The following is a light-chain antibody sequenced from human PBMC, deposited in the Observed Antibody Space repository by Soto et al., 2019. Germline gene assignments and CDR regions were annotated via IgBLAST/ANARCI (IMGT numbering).Light chain of an antibody. J-gene: IGKJ3*01. V-gene: IGKV1-39*01. CDR3: QQSYNTPLT. CDR1: QSIANY. Sequence: DIQMTQSPSSLSASVGDRVTITCRASQSIANYLNWYQQKPGTAPKLLIFAASSLQSGVPSRLSGSGSGTDFTLTISSLQPEDFATYYCQQSYNTPLTFGPGTKVDIK. CDR2: AAS.